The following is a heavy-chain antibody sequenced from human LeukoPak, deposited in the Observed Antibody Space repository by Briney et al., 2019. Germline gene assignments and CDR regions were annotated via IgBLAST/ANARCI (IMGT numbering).Heavy chain of an antibody. CDR3: ARDRGSSGWCKYAFDI. D-gene: IGHD6-19*01. CDR2: ISSSGSTI. CDR1: GFTFSDYY. V-gene: IGHV3-11*04. Sequence: PGGSLRLSCAASGFTFSDYYMSWLRQAPGKGLEWVSYISSSGSTIYYADSVKGRFTISRDNARNSLYLQMNTLRAEDTAVYYCARDRGSSGWCKYAFDIWGQGTMVTVSS. J-gene: IGHJ3*02.